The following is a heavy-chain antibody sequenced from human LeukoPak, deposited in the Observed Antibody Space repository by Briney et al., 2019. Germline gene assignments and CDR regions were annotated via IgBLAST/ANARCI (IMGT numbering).Heavy chain of an antibody. J-gene: IGHJ4*02. Sequence: ASVKVSFKTSGYTFISYGITWVRQAPGQGLAWMGWISAYNGGTKYEQKLQGRVTMTTDTSTNTAYLELTSLSSDDTAMYYCARDFHYYGSGSLWDYWGQGTLVTVSS. V-gene: IGHV1-18*01. CDR2: ISAYNGGT. D-gene: IGHD3-10*01. CDR1: GYTFISYG. CDR3: ARDFHYYGSGSLWDY.